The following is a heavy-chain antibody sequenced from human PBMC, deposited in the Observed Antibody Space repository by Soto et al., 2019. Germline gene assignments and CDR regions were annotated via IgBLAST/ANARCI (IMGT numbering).Heavy chain of an antibody. CDR1: GGTFSSYT. CDR3: ARGRPTGCSGGSCYPPYYFDY. Sequence: SVKVSCKASGGTFSSYTISWVRQAPGQGLEWMGRIIPILGIANYAQKFQGRVTITADKSTSTAYMELSSLRSEDTAVYYCARGRPTGCSGGSCYPPYYFDYWGQGTLVTVSS. J-gene: IGHJ4*02. V-gene: IGHV1-69*02. CDR2: IIPILGIA. D-gene: IGHD2-15*01.